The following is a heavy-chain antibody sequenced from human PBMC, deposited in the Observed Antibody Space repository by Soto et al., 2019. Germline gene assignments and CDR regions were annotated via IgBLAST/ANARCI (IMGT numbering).Heavy chain of an antibody. J-gene: IGHJ4*02. Sequence: EVQLVESGGGLVQPGGSLRLSCAASGFTFSTYSMNWVRQAPGKGLEWVSYISSSTNTIYYADSVKGRFSISRDNAKNSLYLQMNNLRAGDTAVYFCARDGFGDSYSDYWGQGSLVTVSS. CDR3: ARDGFGDSYSDY. CDR2: ISSSTNTI. D-gene: IGHD4-17*01. V-gene: IGHV3-48*01. CDR1: GFTFSTYS.